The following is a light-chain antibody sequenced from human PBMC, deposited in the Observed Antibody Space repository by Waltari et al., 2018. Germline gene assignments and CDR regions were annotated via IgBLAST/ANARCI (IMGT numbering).Light chain of an antibody. CDR1: QSVRIY. CDR3: QQRSNWPHT. Sequence: IVLTQSPAPLSLSPGERVPPSCRASQSVRIYLVWYQQKPGQAPRLLLYDASKRATGIPARFSGSGSGTDFTLTISSLEPEDFATYYCQQRSNWPHTFGGGTKVEIK. V-gene: IGKV3-11*01. CDR2: DAS. J-gene: IGKJ4*01.